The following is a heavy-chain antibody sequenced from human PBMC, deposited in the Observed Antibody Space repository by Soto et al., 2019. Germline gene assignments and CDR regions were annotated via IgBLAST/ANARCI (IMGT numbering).Heavy chain of an antibody. V-gene: IGHV1-18*01. D-gene: IGHD3-3*01. Sequence: GASVKVSCKASGYTFTSYCISWVRQAPGQGLEWMGWISAYNGNTNYAQKLQGRVTMTTDTSTSTAYMELRSLRSDDTAVYYCARFGYDFWSGYYNHLDYWGQGTLVTVSS. J-gene: IGHJ4*02. CDR2: ISAYNGNT. CDR3: ARFGYDFWSGYYNHLDY. CDR1: GYTFTSYC.